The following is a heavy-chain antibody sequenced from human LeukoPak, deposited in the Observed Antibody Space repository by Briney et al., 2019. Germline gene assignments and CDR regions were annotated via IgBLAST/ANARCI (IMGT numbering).Heavy chain of an antibody. CDR3: ARVSGRSVAGTAKGYYGMDV. Sequence: ASVKVSCKASGYTFTGYYMHWVRQAPGQGLEWMGWINSTSGYTSSPQKFRGRVTMTRDTSISTAYMELSSLRSDDTAVYYCARVSGRSVAGTAKGYYGMDVWGQGTTVTVSS. J-gene: IGHJ6*02. V-gene: IGHV1-2*02. CDR1: GYTFTGYY. CDR2: INSTSGYT. D-gene: IGHD6-19*01.